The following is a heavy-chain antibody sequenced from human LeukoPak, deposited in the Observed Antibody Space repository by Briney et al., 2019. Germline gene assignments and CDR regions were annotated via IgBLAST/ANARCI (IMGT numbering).Heavy chain of an antibody. CDR2: IRQDGGEK. D-gene: IGHD1-26*01. Sequence: GGSLRLSCAVSGFTFTDYWMNWVRQAPGKGLEWVASIRQDGGEKSYVDSVKGRFTISRDNTKSSLYLQINSLRAEDTAVYYCAKDRGGSYYHYFDYWGQGTLVTVSS. CDR1: GFTFTDYW. V-gene: IGHV3-7*01. CDR3: AKDRGGSYYHYFDY. J-gene: IGHJ4*02.